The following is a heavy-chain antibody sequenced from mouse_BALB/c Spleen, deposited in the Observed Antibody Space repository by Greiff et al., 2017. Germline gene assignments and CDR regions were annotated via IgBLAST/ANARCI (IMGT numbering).Heavy chain of an antibody. J-gene: IGHJ3*01. Sequence: EVMLVESGGGLVKPGGSLKLSCAASGFTFSSYAMSWVRQTPEKRLEWVASISSGGSTYYPDSVKGRFTISRDNARNILYLQMSSLRSEDTAMYYCARGIHYYGLFAYWGQGTLVTVSA. CDR1: GFTFSSYA. CDR2: ISSGGST. D-gene: IGHD1-2*01. CDR3: ARGIHYYGLFAY. V-gene: IGHV5-6-5*01.